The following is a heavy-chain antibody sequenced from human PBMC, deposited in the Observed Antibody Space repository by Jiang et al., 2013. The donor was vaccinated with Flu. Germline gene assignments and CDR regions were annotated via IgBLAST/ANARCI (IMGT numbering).Heavy chain of an antibody. CDR1: GGSISSSSYY. CDR2: IYYSGST. J-gene: IGHJ4*02. D-gene: IGHD4-17*01. V-gene: IGHV4-39*01. CDR3: ARLTTVLDY. Sequence: PGLVKPSETLSLTCTVSGGSISSSSYYWGWIRQPPGKGLEWIGSIYYSGSTYYNPSLKSRVTISVDTSKNQFSLKLSSVTAADTAVYYCARLTTVLDYWGQGTLVTVSS.